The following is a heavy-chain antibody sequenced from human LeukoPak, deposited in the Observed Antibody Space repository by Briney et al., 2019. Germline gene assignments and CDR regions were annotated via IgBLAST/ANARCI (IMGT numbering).Heavy chain of an antibody. V-gene: IGHV3-33*01. CDR1: GFSFSDYG. CDR2: IWYDGTNK. J-gene: IGHJ4*02. CDR3: ARDRYGIRRDYFGY. D-gene: IGHD1-14*01. Sequence: GGSLRLSCAGSGFSFSDYGMHWVRQAPGKGLEWVALIWYDGTNKYYVDSVKGRFTISRDNSKNTVSLEMNSLRADDTAVYYCARDRYGIRRDYFGYWGQGILVTVSS.